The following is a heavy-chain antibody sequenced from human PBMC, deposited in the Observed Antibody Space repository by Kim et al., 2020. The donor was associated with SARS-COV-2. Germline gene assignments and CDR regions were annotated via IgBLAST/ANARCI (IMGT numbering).Heavy chain of an antibody. D-gene: IGHD3-10*01. Sequence: SETLSLTCAVSGGSISSSNWWSWVRQPPEKGLEWIGEIYHSGSTNYNASLKSRVTISLDKSKNQFSLNLSSVTAADTAVYYCARGLDMVRGVVNGFDMWGQRTMVTVSS. J-gene: IGHJ3*02. V-gene: IGHV4-4*02. CDR1: GGSISSSNW. CDR2: IYHSGST. CDR3: ARGLDMVRGVVNGFDM.